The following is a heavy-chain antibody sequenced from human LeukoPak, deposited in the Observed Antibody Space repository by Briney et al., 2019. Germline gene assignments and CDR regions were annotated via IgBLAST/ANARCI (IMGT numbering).Heavy chain of an antibody. CDR2: ISWKGDTT. J-gene: IGHJ4*02. CDR1: GFTFNNYA. Sequence: GGSLRLSCAASGFTFNNYAMTWVRQAPGKGPEWVSLISWKGDTTAYAESVRGRFTISRDNAKNSLYLHMDSLRPEDTAFYHCARHRCSSTTCSFDSWGQGSLVTVSS. V-gene: IGHV3-20*01. D-gene: IGHD2-2*01. CDR3: ARHRCSSTTCSFDS.